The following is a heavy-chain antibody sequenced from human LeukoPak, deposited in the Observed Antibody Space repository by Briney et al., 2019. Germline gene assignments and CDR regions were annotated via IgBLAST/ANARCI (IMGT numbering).Heavy chain of an antibody. CDR1: GGTFNNYA. CDR3: ARVTHTELSTWFDP. CDR2: IIPIFGSS. Sequence: SVKVSCKASGGTFNNYAINRVRQAPGQGLEWMGGIIPIFGSSNYAQKFQGRVTITADESTTTAYMELSSLRSEDTAVYYCARVTHTELSTWFDPWGQGTLVTVSS. V-gene: IGHV1-69*13. J-gene: IGHJ5*02. D-gene: IGHD5-18*01.